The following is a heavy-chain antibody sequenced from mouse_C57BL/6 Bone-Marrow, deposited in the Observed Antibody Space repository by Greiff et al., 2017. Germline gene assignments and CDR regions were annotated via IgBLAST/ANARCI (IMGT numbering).Heavy chain of an antibody. CDR3: ARDGYHWYFDV. V-gene: IGHV1-50*01. Sequence: QVQLQQPGAELVKPGASVKLSCKASGYTFTSYWMQWVKQRPGQGLEWIGEIDPSDSYTNYNEKFKGKATLTVDTSSSTAYMRLSSLTSEDSAVYYCARDGYHWYFDVWGTGTTVTVSS. D-gene: IGHD2-3*01. CDR1: GYTFTSYW. J-gene: IGHJ1*03. CDR2: IDPSDSYT.